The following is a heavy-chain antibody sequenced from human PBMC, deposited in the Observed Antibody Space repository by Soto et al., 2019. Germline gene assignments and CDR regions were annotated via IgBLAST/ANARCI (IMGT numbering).Heavy chain of an antibody. CDR1: GCTFSSYA. V-gene: IGHV1-69*13. D-gene: IGHD3-22*01. J-gene: IGHJ2*01. CDR3: ARAYDSSGFYWYFDL. CDR2: IIPIFGTA. Sequence: SVKVSCKASGCTFSSYAISWVLQAPGQGLEWMGGIIPIFGTANYAQKFQGRVTITADESTSTAYMELSSLRSEDTAVYYCARAYDSSGFYWYFDLWGRGTLVTVSS.